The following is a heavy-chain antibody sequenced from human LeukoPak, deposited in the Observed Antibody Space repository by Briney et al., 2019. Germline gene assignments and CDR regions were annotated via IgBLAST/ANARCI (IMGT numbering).Heavy chain of an antibody. J-gene: IGHJ4*02. D-gene: IGHD3-22*01. V-gene: IGHV3-48*01. CDR3: ARGAYYYED. CDR2: ISSSSSTI. Sequence: PGGSLRLSCAASGFSFSTFDIHWVRQAPGKGLEWVSYISSSSSTIYYADSVKGRFTISRDNAKNSLYLQMNSLRAEDTAVYYCARGAYYYEDWGQGTLVTVSS. CDR1: GFSFSTFD.